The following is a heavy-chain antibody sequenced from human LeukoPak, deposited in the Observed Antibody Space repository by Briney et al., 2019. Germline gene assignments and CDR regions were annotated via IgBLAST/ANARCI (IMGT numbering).Heavy chain of an antibody. CDR3: ARAQSDYYDSSGYFDY. D-gene: IGHD3-22*01. Sequence: PGASVKVSCKASGYTFTSYGISWVRQAPGQGLEWMGWISAYNGNTNYAQKLQGRVTMTTDTSTSTAYMELRSLRSDDTAVYYCARAQSDYYDSSGYFDYWGQGTLVTVS. CDR2: ISAYNGNT. J-gene: IGHJ4*02. CDR1: GYTFTSYG. V-gene: IGHV1-18*01.